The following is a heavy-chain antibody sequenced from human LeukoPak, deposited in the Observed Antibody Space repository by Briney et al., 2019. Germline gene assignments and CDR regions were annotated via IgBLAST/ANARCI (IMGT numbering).Heavy chain of an antibody. V-gene: IGHV1-8*01. Sequence: ASVKVSCKASGYTFTSYDINWVRQATGQVLEWMGWMNPNSGNTGYAQKFQGRVTMTRNTSISTAYMELSSLRSEDTAMYYCARAAARMKNWFDPWGQGTLVTVSS. CDR1: GYTFTSYD. J-gene: IGHJ5*02. D-gene: IGHD6-13*01. CDR3: ARAAARMKNWFDP. CDR2: MNPNSGNT.